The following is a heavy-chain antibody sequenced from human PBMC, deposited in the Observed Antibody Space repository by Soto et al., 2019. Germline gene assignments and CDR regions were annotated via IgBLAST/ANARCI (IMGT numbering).Heavy chain of an antibody. V-gene: IGHV3-11*01. CDR3: ARVGVLAARHAFDI. D-gene: IGHD6-6*01. J-gene: IGHJ3*02. CDR2: ISSSGSTI. CDR1: GFTFSDYY. Sequence: PGGSLRLSCAASGFTFSDYYMSWIRQAPGKGLEWVSYISSSGSTIYYADSVKGRFTISRDNAKNSLYLQMNSLRAEDTAVYYCARVGVLAARHAFDIWGQGTMVTVSS.